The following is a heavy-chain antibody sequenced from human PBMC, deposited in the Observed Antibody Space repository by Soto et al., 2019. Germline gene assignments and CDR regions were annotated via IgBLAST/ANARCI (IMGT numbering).Heavy chain of an antibody. J-gene: IGHJ4*02. CDR3: ARGTIAVAGSGVDY. Sequence: QVQLVQSGAEVEKPGASVKVSCKASGYSFTDYYIHWVRHAPGQGLEWMGWIDPNSGGTNFAQKFQGRVILTRDTSISTAYMQLSSLRSDDTALYYCARGTIAVAGSGVDYWGQGTLLTVSS. D-gene: IGHD6-19*01. CDR1: GYSFTDYY. V-gene: IGHV1-2*02. CDR2: IDPNSGGT.